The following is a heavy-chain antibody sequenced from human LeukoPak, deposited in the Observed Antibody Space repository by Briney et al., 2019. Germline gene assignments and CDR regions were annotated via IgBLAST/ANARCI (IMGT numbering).Heavy chain of an antibody. CDR1: GGSIISYY. V-gene: IGHV4-4*07. CDR3: ARSFISVAGTFDS. J-gene: IGHJ4*02. D-gene: IGHD6-19*01. CDR2: IYTSGST. Sequence: SETLSLTCTVSGGSIISYYWSWIRQPAGKGLEWIGRIYTSGSTNYNPSLKSRVTMSADTSKNQFSLRLSSVTAADTAVYYCARSFISVAGTFDSWGQGTLVTVSS.